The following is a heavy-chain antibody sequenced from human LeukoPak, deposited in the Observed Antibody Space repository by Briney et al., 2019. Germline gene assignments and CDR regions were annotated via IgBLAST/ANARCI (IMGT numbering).Heavy chain of an antibody. V-gene: IGHV3-21*01. D-gene: IGHD6-19*01. CDR3: ARGGKQWLAYYYYYYMDV. Sequence: WGSLTLSCAASGVTFSSYSMSWIRQAPGKGLEWIASINNSSSYIYYADSVKGRFTISRDNAKNSLYLQMNSLRAEDTAVYYCARGGKQWLAYYYYYYMDVWGKGTTVTISS. J-gene: IGHJ6*03. CDR2: INNSSSYI. CDR1: GVTFSSYS.